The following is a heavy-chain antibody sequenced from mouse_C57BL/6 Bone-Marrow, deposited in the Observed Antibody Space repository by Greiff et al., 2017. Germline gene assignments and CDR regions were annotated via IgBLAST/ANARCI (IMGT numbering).Heavy chain of an antibody. CDR2: INPNNGGT. J-gene: IGHJ2*01. D-gene: IGHD2-2*01. V-gene: IGHV1-18*01. CDR3: ARGYGYFYLDY. CDR1: GYTFTDYN. Sequence: VQLQQSGPELVKPGASVKIPCKASGYTFTDYNMDWVKQSHGKSLEWIGDINPNNGGTIYNQKFKGKATLTVDKSSSTAYMELRSLTSEDTAVYYCARGYGYFYLDYWGQGTTLTVSS.